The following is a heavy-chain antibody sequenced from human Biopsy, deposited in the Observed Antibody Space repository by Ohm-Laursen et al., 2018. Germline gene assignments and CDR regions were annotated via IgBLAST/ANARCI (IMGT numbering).Heavy chain of an antibody. CDR3: ARIAAAGWDDY. CDR2: ISGYNGNT. D-gene: IGHD6-25*01. J-gene: IGHJ4*02. Sequence: AASVKASCNASGYKFTRYGMSWVRQAPGQGFEWLGRISGYNGNTNYAQKFQGRITMTIDAATSTGYMDLRSLKSDDTAVYYCARIAAAGWDDYWGQGTLVTASS. V-gene: IGHV1-18*01. CDR1: GYKFTRYG.